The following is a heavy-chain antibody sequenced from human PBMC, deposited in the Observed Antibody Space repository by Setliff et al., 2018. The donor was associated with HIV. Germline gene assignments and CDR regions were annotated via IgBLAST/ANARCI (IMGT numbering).Heavy chain of an antibody. V-gene: IGHV1-69*13. Sequence: SVKVSCKASGGNFSTYGISWVRQAPGQGLEWMGGIIPLFNTLNYAQKLQGRVTITADESTSTAYMELSSLRSEDPAVYYCARDRFCSRGSCYEPNWFDPWGQGTLVTVSS. CDR3: ARDRFCSRGSCYEPNWFDP. J-gene: IGHJ5*02. CDR2: IIPLFNTL. D-gene: IGHD2-15*01. CDR1: GGNFSTYG.